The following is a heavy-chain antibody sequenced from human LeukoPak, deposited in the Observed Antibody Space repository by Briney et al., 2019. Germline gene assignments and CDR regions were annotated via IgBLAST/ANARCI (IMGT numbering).Heavy chain of an antibody. D-gene: IGHD3-22*01. V-gene: IGHV4-61*02. J-gene: IGHJ4*02. CDR1: GGSISSGSYY. Sequence: PSQTLSLTCTVSGGSISSGSYYWSWIRQPAGKGLEWIGRIYTSGSTNYNPSLKSRVTISVDTSKNKFSLKLSSVTAADTAVYYCARGSSYLLDRDYWGQGTLVTVSS. CDR2: IYTSGST. CDR3: ARGSSYLLDRDY.